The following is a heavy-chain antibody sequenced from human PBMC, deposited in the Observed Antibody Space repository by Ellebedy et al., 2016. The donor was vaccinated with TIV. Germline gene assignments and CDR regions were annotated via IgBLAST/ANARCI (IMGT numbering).Heavy chain of an antibody. Sequence: MPSETLSLTCAVSGVSISSSYWTWIRQPPGRALECIGYFYYSVNSNYSPSLKSRVTISVDTSKNQFSLKLRPVTAADTAIYSCARHGERGYSYGYDYYGMDVWGQGTTVTVSS. CDR2: FYYSVNS. CDR1: GVSISSSY. D-gene: IGHD5-18*01. J-gene: IGHJ6*02. V-gene: IGHV4-59*08. CDR3: ARHGERGYSYGYDYYGMDV.